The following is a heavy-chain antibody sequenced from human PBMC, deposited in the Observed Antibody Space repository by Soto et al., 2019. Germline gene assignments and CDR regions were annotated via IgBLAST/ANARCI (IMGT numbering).Heavy chain of an antibody. D-gene: IGHD1-1*01. CDR2: ISGSGGST. V-gene: IGHV3-23*01. CDR3: AKEGRTAATTAASYYFDY. Sequence: GGSLRLSCAASGFTFSSYAMSWVRQAPGKGLEWVSAISGSGGSTYYADSVQGRFTISRDNSKNTLYLQMNSLRAEDTAVYYCAKEGRTAATTAASYYFDYWGQGTXVTVSS. CDR1: GFTFSSYA. J-gene: IGHJ4*02.